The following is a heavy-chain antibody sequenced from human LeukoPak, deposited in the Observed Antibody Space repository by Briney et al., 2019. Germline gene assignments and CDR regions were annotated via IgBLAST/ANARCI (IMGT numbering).Heavy chain of an antibody. J-gene: IGHJ5*02. CDR1: GGSISSSNDY. Sequence: SETLSLTCTVSGGSISSSNDYWGWIRQPPGKGLEWIGSIYYSGSTYYNPSLKSRVTISVDTSKNQFSLKLNSVTAADTAVYYCARDHRRYDILTGYHNWFDPWGQGTLVTVSS. CDR3: ARDHRRYDILTGYHNWFDP. CDR2: IYYSGST. D-gene: IGHD3-9*01. V-gene: IGHV4-39*07.